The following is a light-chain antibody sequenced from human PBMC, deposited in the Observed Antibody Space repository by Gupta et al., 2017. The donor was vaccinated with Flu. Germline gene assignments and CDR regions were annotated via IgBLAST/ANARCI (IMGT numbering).Light chain of an antibody. V-gene: IGLV2-8*01. Sequence: TIPATGSSENIVGSHDLHGNHKLPAKAPRLIIYEVAERPSGVPDRFSGSKSGNTASLIVAGLQTEDEADYYCSSYASISRTFVFGTGTTITVL. CDR2: EVA. J-gene: IGLJ1*01. CDR3: SSYASISRTFV. CDR1: SENIVGSHD.